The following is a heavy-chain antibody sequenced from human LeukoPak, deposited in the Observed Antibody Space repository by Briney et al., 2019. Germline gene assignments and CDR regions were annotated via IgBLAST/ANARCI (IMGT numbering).Heavy chain of an antibody. D-gene: IGHD1-26*01. CDR1: GFTFSSYW. CDR2: IKQDGSEK. J-gene: IGHJ4*02. CDR3: ARDKIVGATYFDY. Sequence: SGGSLRLSCAASGFTFSSYWMSWVRQAPGKGLEWVANIKQDGSEKYYVDSVKGRFTISRDNAKNSLYLQMNSLRAEDTAVYYCARDKIVGATYFDYWGQGTLATVSS. V-gene: IGHV3-7*01.